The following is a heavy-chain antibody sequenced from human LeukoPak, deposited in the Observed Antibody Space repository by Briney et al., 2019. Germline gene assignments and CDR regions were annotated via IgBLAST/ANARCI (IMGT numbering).Heavy chain of an antibody. CDR2: LNPDGSHK. D-gene: IGHD3-3*01. CDR1: GFTFNSYW. Sequence: GGSLRLSCAASGFTFNSYWMTWVRQAPGKGLEWVANLNPDGSHKFYADSVKGRFTISRDNAENSVFLQMNSLRAEDTAFYYCARDAYDDSSESLGQGTLVTVSS. V-gene: IGHV3-7*01. CDR3: ARDAYDDSSES. J-gene: IGHJ5*02.